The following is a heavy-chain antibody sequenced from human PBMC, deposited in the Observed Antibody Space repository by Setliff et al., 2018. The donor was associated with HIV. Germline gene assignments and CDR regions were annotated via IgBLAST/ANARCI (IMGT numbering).Heavy chain of an antibody. J-gene: IGHJ3*02. V-gene: IGHV1-3*01. Sequence: ASVKVSCKASGYTFISYAMHWVRQAPGQRLEWMGWINAGNGNTKYSQKFQGRVTITRGTSAYTAYMELSSLRSEDTAVYYCAREGTPVYYYDRSENAFDIWGQGTMVTVSS. CDR3: AREGTPVYYYDRSENAFDI. CDR1: GYTFISYA. CDR2: INAGNGNT. D-gene: IGHD3-22*01.